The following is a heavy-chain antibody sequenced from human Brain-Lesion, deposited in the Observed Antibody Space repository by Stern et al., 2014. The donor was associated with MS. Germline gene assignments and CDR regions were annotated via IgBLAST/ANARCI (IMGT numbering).Heavy chain of an antibody. J-gene: IGHJ5*02. Sequence: QITLKESGPTMVKPTQTLTLTCSLSGFSITTTGVGVGWIRQPPGKAPEWLAVIYWDDDIRYNPSLKTRLTITKDTCKNQVGLTMTNMDPVDTGTYYCAYRRWGNGAWFGSWSHPWGQGILVTVSS. CDR2: IYWDDDI. CDR3: AYRRWGNGAWFGSWSHP. D-gene: IGHD3-10*01. CDR1: GFSITTTGVG. V-gene: IGHV2-5*02.